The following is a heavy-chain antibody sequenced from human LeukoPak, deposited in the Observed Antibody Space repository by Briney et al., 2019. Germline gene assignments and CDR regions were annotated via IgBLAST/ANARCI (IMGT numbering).Heavy chain of an antibody. D-gene: IGHD1-26*01. CDR3: AKHMRATNTYSFFGLDV. CDR2: INSNGGGT. V-gene: IGHV3-9*01. CDR1: GFTFKDYG. Sequence: GGSLRLSCAATGFTFKDYGMHWVRQPPGKGLEWVSSINSNGGGTDYADSVKGRFTISTDNTKNSLYLQLSSLSPEDTDFYYCAKHMRATNTYSFFGLDVWGQGTTVTVSS. J-gene: IGHJ6*02.